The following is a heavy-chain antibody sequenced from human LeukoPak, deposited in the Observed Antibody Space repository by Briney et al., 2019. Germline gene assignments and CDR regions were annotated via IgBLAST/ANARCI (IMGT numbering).Heavy chain of an antibody. V-gene: IGHV3-23*01. CDR2: ISVSGGST. CDR3: AKKWAIDV. D-gene: IGHD1-26*01. Sequence: GGSLRLSCAASGFTFSSYGMSWVRQAPGKGLEWVSAISVSGGSTYYADSVKGRFAIPRDNSKNTLYLQMNSLRAEDTAVYYCAKKWAIDVWGKGTTVTISS. CDR1: GFTFSSYG. J-gene: IGHJ6*04.